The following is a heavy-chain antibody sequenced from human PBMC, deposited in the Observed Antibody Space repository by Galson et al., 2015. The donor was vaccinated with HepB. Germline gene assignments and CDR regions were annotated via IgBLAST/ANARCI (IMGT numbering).Heavy chain of an antibody. CDR3: ARDLTRHYGMDV. V-gene: IGHV1-8*01. J-gene: IGHJ6*02. Sequence: SGYTFTSYDINWVRQATGQGLEWMGWMNPNSGNTGYAQKFQGRVTMTTDTSTSTAYMELRSLRSDDTAVYYCARDLTRHYGMDVWGQGTTVTVSS. CDR2: MNPNSGNT. CDR1: GYTFTSYD.